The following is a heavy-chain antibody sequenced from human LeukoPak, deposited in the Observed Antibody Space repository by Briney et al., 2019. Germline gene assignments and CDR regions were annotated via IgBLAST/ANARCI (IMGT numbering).Heavy chain of an antibody. Sequence: GGSLRLSCAASGFTFSNDWMHWVRQAPGKGLVWVSRINTDGSTTTYADSVKGRFTISRDNAKNTLYLQMNSLRVEDTAVYYCPRGRGGSYHYWGQGTMVSVSS. CDR2: INTDGSTT. D-gene: IGHD1-26*01. J-gene: IGHJ4*01. CDR1: GFTFSNDW. V-gene: IGHV3-74*01. CDR3: PRGRGGSYHY.